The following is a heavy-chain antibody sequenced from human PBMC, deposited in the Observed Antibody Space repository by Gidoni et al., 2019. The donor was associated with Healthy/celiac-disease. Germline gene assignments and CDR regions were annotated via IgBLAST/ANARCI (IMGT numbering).Heavy chain of an antibody. J-gene: IGHJ4*02. CDR2: ISYDGSNK. CDR1: GFTFSSYG. Sequence: QVQLVESGGGVVQPGRALRLSCAASGFTFSSYGMHWVRQAPGKGLEWVAVISYDGSNKYYADSVKGRFTSSRDNSKNTLYLQMNSLRAEDTAVYYCASNRAYYGSGSYNFDYWGQGTLVTVSS. D-gene: IGHD3-10*01. V-gene: IGHV3-30*19. CDR3: ASNRAYYGSGSYNFDY.